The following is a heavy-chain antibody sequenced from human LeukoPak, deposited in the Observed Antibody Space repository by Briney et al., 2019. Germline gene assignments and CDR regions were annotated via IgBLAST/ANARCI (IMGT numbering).Heavy chain of an antibody. Sequence: ASVKVSCKASGYTFTSYYMHWVRQAPGQGLEWMGIINPSGGSTSYAQKFQGRVTMTRDMSTSTVFMELTSLRSEDTAVYFCAREPPATGYYDYWGQGTLVTVSP. CDR3: AREPPATGYYDY. V-gene: IGHV1-46*01. J-gene: IGHJ4*02. CDR1: GYTFTSYY. D-gene: IGHD3-9*01. CDR2: INPSGGST.